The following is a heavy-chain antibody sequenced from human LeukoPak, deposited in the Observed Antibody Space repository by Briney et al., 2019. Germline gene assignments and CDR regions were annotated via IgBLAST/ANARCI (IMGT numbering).Heavy chain of an antibody. J-gene: IGHJ4*02. CDR3: ARGSHYDSSGSLFDY. D-gene: IGHD3-22*01. CDR1: GGTFSSYA. CDR2: IIPIFGTA. Sequence: SVKVSCKASGGTFSSYAISWLRQAPGQGLEWMGGIIPIFGTANYAQKFQGRVTITTDESTSTAYMELSSLRSEDTAVYYCARGSHYDSSGSLFDYWGQGTLVTVSS. V-gene: IGHV1-69*05.